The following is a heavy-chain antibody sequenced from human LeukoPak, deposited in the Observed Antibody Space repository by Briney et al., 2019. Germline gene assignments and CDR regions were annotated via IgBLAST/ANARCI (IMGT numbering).Heavy chain of an antibody. CDR2: IYYSGST. J-gene: IGHJ4*02. CDR3: ARHDLGAYSSVWYYFDY. Sequence: SETLSLTCAVYGGSFSGYYWSWIRQPPGKGLEWIGSIYYSGSTYYNPSLKSRVTISVDTSKNQFSLKLSSVTAADTAVYYCARHDLGAYSSVWYYFDYWGQGTLVTVSS. V-gene: IGHV4-34*01. D-gene: IGHD6-19*01. CDR1: GGSFSGYY.